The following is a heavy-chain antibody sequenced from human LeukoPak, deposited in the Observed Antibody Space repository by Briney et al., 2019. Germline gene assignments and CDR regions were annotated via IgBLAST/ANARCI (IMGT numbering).Heavy chain of an antibody. V-gene: IGHV7-4-1*02. D-gene: IGHD3-16*02. Sequence: ASVKVSCKTSGYTFTNYAMNWVRQAPGQGLEWMGWIHPSTGKPTYAQGFTGRFVFSLDTSVSTTYLQISSLKAEDTAVCYCARAFQSLGGLSLPDYWGQGTLVTVSS. CDR3: ARAFQSLGGLSLPDY. CDR2: IHPSTGKP. J-gene: IGHJ4*02. CDR1: GYTFTNYA.